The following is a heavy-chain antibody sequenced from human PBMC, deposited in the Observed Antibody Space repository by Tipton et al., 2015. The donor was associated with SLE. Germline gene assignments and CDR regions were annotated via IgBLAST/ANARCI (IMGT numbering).Heavy chain of an antibody. CDR3: AREPAIANSVIFGMDV. CDR1: GYTFTSYD. Sequence: QSGPEVKKPGASVKVSCKASGYTFTSYDINWVRQAPGQGLEWMGWMNPNSGNTSYTQNFQARLIMTRDTSTSTVYMELSSLRYEDTAVYYCAREPAIANSVIFGMDVWGQGTTVTVSS. V-gene: IGHV1-8*02. CDR2: MNPNSGNT. D-gene: IGHD2-2*02. J-gene: IGHJ6*02.